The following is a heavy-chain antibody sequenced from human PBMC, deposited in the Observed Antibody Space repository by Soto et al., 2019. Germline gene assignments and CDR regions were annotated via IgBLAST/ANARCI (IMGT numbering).Heavy chain of an antibody. D-gene: IGHD6-13*01. CDR2: IYTGGST. CDR3: AKCMGSSWIGVIDN. J-gene: IGHJ4*02. Sequence: GGSLRLSCAASGFTVSSNYMSWVRQSPGKGLEWVSVIYTGGSTYYADSEKGRFTISRDNSKNRLFLQMNSLRAEDTAIYYCAKCMGSSWIGVIDNWGQGTLVTVSS. V-gene: IGHV3-53*01. CDR1: GFTVSSNY.